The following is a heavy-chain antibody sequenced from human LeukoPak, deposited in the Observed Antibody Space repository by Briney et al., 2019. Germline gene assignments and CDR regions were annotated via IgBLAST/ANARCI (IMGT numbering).Heavy chain of an antibody. V-gene: IGHV3-11*03. CDR1: GFTFSDYY. Sequence: PGGSLRLPCAASGFTFSDYYMSWIRQAPGKGLEWVSYISSSSSYTNYADSVKGRFTISRDNAKKSLYLQMNSLRAEDTAVYYCATSPRGYYFDYWGQGTLVTVSS. CDR2: ISSSSSYT. CDR3: ATSPRGYYFDY. J-gene: IGHJ4*02.